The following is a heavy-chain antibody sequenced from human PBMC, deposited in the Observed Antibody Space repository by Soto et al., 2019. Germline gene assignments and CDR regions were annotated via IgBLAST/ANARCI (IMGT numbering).Heavy chain of an antibody. CDR2: IHYTGGN. CDR3: AKWNSPLNAYDV. CDR1: GRSTGGYY. V-gene: IGHV4-59*01. Sequence: LETLSLTSINSGRSTGGYYWNWIRQSPGRGLEWIGYIHYTGGNKYNPSLKSRVTMSVDTSRNQFSLKLSSVTAADTAVYYCAKWNSPLNAYDVWGQGT. D-gene: IGHD1-1*01. J-gene: IGHJ3*01.